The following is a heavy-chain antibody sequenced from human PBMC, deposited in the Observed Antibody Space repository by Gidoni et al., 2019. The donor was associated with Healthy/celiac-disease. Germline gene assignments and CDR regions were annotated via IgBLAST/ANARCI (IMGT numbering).Heavy chain of an antibody. CDR1: GFTFSSYA. J-gene: IGHJ3*02. CDR2: ISGSGGST. V-gene: IGHV3-23*01. CDR3: AKDWLLYDILTGYPVDAFDI. Sequence: EVQLLESGGGLVQPGGSLRLSCAASGFTFSSYAMSWVRQAPGKGLEGVSAISGSGGSTYYADSVKGRFTISRDNSKNTLYLQMNSLRAEDTAVYYCAKDWLLYDILTGYPVDAFDIWGQGTMVTVSS. D-gene: IGHD3-9*01.